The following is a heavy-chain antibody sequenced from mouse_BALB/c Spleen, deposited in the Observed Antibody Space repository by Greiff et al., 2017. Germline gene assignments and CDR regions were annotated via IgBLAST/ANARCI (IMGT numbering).Heavy chain of an antibody. CDR2: INSDGGST. D-gene: IGHD2-14*01. Sequence: EVKLMESGGGLVQPGESLKLSCESNEYEFPSHDMSWVRKTPGKRLELVAAINSDGGSTYYPDTMERRFSISRDNTKKTLYLQMSSLRSEDTALYYCASHRDDGAMDYWGQGTSVTVSS. J-gene: IGHJ4*01. CDR1: EYEFPSHD. V-gene: IGHV5-2*01. CDR3: ASHRDDGAMDY.